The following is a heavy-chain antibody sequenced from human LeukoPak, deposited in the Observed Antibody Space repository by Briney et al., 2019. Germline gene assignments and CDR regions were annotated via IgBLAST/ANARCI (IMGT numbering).Heavy chain of an antibody. Sequence: GGSLRLSCAASGFSFSSYSLNWVRQAPGKGLEWVSFISSSSSSIYTADSVKGRFAISRDNAKNSLYLQMNSLRAEDTAVYYCAREDSGYSSAQRDYYYYMDVWGKGTTVTVSS. CDR2: ISSSSSSI. CDR3: AREDSGYSSAQRDYYYYMDV. J-gene: IGHJ6*03. D-gene: IGHD6-19*01. V-gene: IGHV3-48*01. CDR1: GFSFSSYS.